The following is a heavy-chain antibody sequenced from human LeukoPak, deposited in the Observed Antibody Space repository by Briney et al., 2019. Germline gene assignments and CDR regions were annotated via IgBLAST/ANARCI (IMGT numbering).Heavy chain of an antibody. V-gene: IGHV1-18*01. J-gene: IGHJ4*02. CDR3: ARAGNYDFWSGYFATEFDY. CDR2: ISAYNGNT. D-gene: IGHD3-3*01. Sequence: ASVKVSCTASGYTFTSYGISWVRQAPGQGLEWMGWISAYNGNTNYAQKLQGRVTMTTDTFTSTAYMELRSLRSNDTAVYYCARAGNYDFWSGYFATEFDYWGQGTLVTVSS. CDR1: GYTFTSYG.